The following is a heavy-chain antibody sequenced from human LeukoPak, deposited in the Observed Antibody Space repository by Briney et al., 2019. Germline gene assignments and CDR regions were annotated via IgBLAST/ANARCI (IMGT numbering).Heavy chain of an antibody. CDR2: INSSDVIT. V-gene: IGHV3-23*01. CDR1: GFTFSTYA. Sequence: QPGRSLRLSCAASGFTFSTYAMSWVRQAPGKGLEWVSTINSSDVITPYADSVKGRFTISRDNSKNTLYLQMNSLRAEDTAVYYCAKNQRKLTAVLYYFDYWGLGTLVTVSS. D-gene: IGHD4-17*01. CDR3: AKNQRKLTAVLYYFDY. J-gene: IGHJ4*02.